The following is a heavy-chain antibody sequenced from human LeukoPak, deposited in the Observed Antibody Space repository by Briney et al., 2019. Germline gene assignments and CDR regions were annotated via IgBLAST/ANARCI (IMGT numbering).Heavy chain of an antibody. D-gene: IGHD4-17*01. J-gene: IGHJ3*02. CDR1: GFAFSSYA. V-gene: IGHV3-23*01. CDR3: AKDLTVTTRGDALDI. CDR2: ISGSGNNT. Sequence: RGRSQRLSCAPSGFAFSSYAMSWVRLAPGKWREWVSIISGSGNNTYYAESVKGRLTISRDNSKNTLYLQMNSLRVEDTAVYYCAKDLTVTTRGDALDIWGQGTMVTVSS.